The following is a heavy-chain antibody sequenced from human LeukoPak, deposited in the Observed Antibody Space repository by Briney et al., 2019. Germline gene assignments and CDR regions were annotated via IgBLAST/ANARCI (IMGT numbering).Heavy chain of an antibody. CDR1: GFTFSSYA. CDR3: AKAGGASSGDRFDN. V-gene: IGHV3-23*01. D-gene: IGHD3-22*01. J-gene: IGHJ4*02. CDR2: ITGSGVST. Sequence: GGSLRLSCAASGFTFSSYAMSWVRHAPGKGLEWVSTITGSGVSTYYADPVKGRFTISRDNSKNTLYLEMNSLRAEDTAVYYCAKAGGASSGDRFDNWGQGTLVTVSS.